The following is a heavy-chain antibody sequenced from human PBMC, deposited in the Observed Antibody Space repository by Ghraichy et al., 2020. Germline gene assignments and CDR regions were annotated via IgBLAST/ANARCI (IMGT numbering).Heavy chain of an antibody. CDR1: GFTFSSYW. Sequence: GGSLRLSCAASGFTFSSYWMNWVRQAPGKGLEWVANIKQDGSEKYYVDSVKGRFAVSRDNAKDSLFLQMNNLRVEDTAVYYCARDASGSSWGDSWGQGTLVTVSS. D-gene: IGHD6-13*01. V-gene: IGHV3-7*01. CDR3: ARDASGSSWGDS. CDR2: IKQDGSEK. J-gene: IGHJ4*02.